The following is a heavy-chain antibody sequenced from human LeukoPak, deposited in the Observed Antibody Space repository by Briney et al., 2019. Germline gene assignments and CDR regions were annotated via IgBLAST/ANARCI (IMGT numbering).Heavy chain of an antibody. CDR1: GGSFSGYY. CDR3: ARLKYDILTGYSPFDY. J-gene: IGHJ4*02. CDR2: INHSGST. D-gene: IGHD3-9*01. Sequence: PSETLSLTCAVYGGSFSGYYWSWIRRPPGKGLEWIGEINHSGSTNYNPSLKSRVTISVDTSKNQFSLKLSSETGADTAVYYCARLKYDILTGYSPFDYWGQGTLVTVSS. V-gene: IGHV4-34*01.